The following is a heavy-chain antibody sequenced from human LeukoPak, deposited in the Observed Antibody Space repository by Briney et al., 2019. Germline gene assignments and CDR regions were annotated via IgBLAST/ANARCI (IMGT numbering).Heavy chain of an antibody. D-gene: IGHD3-10*01. Sequence: ASVKVSCKASGYSFTGHYMHWVRQAPGQGLEWMGWINPKSGGTNYAQKFQGRVTITRDTSISTAYMDMSSLRSDDTAVYYCARNLWFGESSDAFDMWGQGTMVTVSS. CDR1: GYSFTGHY. J-gene: IGHJ3*02. CDR2: INPKSGGT. CDR3: ARNLWFGESSDAFDM. V-gene: IGHV1-2*02.